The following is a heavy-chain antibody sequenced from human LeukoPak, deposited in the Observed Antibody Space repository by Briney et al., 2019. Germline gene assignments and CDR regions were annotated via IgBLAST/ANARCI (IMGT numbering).Heavy chain of an antibody. D-gene: IGHD1-7*01. CDR1: GGSISSGSYY. J-gene: IGHJ6*03. CDR2: IYTSGST. V-gene: IGHV4-61*02. CDR3: AREDIRRLYNWNYSHYYYYMDV. Sequence: SQTLSLTCTVSGGSISSGSYYWSWIRQPAGKGLEWIGRIYTSGSTNYNPSLKSRVTISVDTSKNQFSLKLSSVTAADTAVYYCAREDIRRLYNWNYSHYYYYMDVWGKGTTVTVSS.